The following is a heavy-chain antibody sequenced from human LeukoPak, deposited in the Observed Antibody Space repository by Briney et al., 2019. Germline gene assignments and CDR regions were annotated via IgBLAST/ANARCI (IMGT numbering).Heavy chain of an antibody. CDR2: INSDGSAT. J-gene: IGHJ2*01. D-gene: IGHD2-15*01. V-gene: IGHV3-74*01. Sequence: SGGSLRLSCAVSGFTFTMYWMHWVRQGPGKGLEWVSRINSDGSATGYADSVKGRFTISRDNAKNTLYLQMNSLRAEDTAVYYCARDASPGYFDLWGRGTLLIVSS. CDR1: GFTFTMYW. CDR3: ARDASPGYFDL.